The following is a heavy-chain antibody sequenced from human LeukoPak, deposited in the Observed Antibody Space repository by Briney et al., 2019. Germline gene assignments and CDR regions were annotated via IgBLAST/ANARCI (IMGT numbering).Heavy chain of an antibody. J-gene: IGHJ6*02. CDR3: TLSRYSHSGMDV. D-gene: IGHD2-21*01. Sequence: PGRSLRLSCAASGFTFSSYAMHWVRQAPGKGLEWVAVISYDGSNKYYADSVKGRFTISRDNSKNTLYLQMNSLRAEDTAVYSCTLSRYSHSGMDVWGQGTTVTVSS. CDR1: GFTFSSYA. V-gene: IGHV3-30-3*01. CDR2: ISYDGSNK.